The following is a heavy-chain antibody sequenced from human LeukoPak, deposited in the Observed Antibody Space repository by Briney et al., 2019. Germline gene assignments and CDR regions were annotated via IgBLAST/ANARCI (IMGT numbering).Heavy chain of an antibody. J-gene: IGHJ4*02. Sequence: GASVKVSCKASGYTFTSYYMHWVRQAPGQGLEWMGIINPSGGGTTYAQKFQGRVTMTRDTSTSTVYMELNSLRSEDAAVYYCARGRGAAADHWDYWGQGTLVTVSS. V-gene: IGHV1-46*01. CDR2: INPSGGGT. CDR1: GYTFTSYY. D-gene: IGHD6-13*01. CDR3: ARGRGAAADHWDY.